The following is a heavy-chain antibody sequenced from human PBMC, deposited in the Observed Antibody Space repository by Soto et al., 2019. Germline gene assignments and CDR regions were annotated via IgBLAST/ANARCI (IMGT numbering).Heavy chain of an antibody. Sequence: PSETLSLTCTVSGSINSGDLYWAWVRQPPGKGLEWIGYIYYSGTTYYNPTLKSRLTISRDTSKDQFSLDLRSVTAADTAVYYGARTLYGGIDYWGQGTLVTVSS. J-gene: IGHJ4*02. V-gene: IGHV4-30-4*01. CDR2: IYYSGTT. D-gene: IGHD4-17*01. CDR3: ARTLYGGIDY. CDR1: GSINSGDLY.